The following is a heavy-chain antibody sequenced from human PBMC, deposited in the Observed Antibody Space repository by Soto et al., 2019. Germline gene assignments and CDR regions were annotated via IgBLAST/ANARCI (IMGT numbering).Heavy chain of an antibody. CDR3: ARYWSAGTLYGAFDI. D-gene: IGHD2-15*01. J-gene: IGHJ3*02. CDR1: GGTFSDYT. V-gene: IGHV1-69*06. CDR2: IIPMIGAT. Sequence: QVQLVQSGSEVKKPWSSVKVSCKASGGTFSDYTMSWLRQAPGRGLEWMGGIIPMIGATNNAQKLKGRLTITADKYTGTVYMELNSLRSDDTAVYYCARYWSAGTLYGAFDIWGQGTEVTVS.